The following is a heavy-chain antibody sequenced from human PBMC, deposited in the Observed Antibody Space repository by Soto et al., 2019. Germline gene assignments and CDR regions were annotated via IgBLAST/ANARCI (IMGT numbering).Heavy chain of an antibody. J-gene: IGHJ4*02. CDR1: GFTFSSYA. Sequence: EVQQLESGGGLVQPGGSLRLSCAASGFTFSSYAMSWIRQAPGKGLEWVSAISGSGGSTYYADSVKGRFTISRDNSKNTLYLQMNSLRAEDTAVYYCAKDRRWGEPPSSGGWGQGTLVTVSS. D-gene: IGHD3-16*01. CDR2: ISGSGGST. V-gene: IGHV3-23*01. CDR3: AKDRRWGEPPSSGG.